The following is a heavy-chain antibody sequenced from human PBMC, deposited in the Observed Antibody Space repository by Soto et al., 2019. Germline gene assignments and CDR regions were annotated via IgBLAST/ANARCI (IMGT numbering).Heavy chain of an antibody. J-gene: IGHJ6*02. V-gene: IGHV4-38-2*02. D-gene: IGHD6-19*01. Sequence: TSETLSLTCSVSGYSISSGYHWGWIRQPPGKGLEWIGSIYHSGSTHYNPSLKSRVTISVDTSKNQFSLTLTSVTAADTAVYYCAREDSYGWSGESLDVWGQGTTVTVSS. CDR3: AREDSYGWSGESLDV. CDR2: IYHSGST. CDR1: GYSISSGYH.